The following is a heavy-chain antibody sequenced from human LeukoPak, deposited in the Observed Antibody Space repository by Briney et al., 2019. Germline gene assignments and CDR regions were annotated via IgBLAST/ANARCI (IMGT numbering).Heavy chain of an antibody. J-gene: IGHJ4*02. CDR2: IKHDGSEK. Sequence: GGSLRLSCAASGFIFTNYFMSWVRQAPGKGLEWVASIKHDGSEKYYVDSVRGRFTISRDNTMNSLYPQMSSLRAEDTAVYYCATDRGWRTSGYYLYYFEYWGQGTLVTYSS. CDR3: ATDRGWRTSGYYLYYFEY. D-gene: IGHD3-3*01. CDR1: GFIFTNYF. V-gene: IGHV3-7*01.